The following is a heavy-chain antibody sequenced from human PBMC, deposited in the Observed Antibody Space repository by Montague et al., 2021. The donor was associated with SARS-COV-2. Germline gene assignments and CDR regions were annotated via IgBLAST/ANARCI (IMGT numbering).Heavy chain of an antibody. J-gene: IGHJ4*02. V-gene: IGHV3-53*01. CDR3: ARGPHYDFFDY. CDR1: GFTVSTNY. CDR2: LYSDGST. Sequence: SLRLSCAASGFTVSTNYMNWVRQAPGKGLEWVSVLYSDGSTNYADSVKGRFTISRDKSKGTMFLQMNSLRAEDTAVYHCARGPHYDFFDYWGQGTLVSVSS. D-gene: IGHD3-16*01.